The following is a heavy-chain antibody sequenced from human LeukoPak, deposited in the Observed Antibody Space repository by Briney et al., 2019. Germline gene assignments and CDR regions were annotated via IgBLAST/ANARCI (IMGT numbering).Heavy chain of an antibody. D-gene: IGHD3-3*01. CDR3: AKRYYDFPLDY. J-gene: IGHJ4*02. CDR2: ISANGGET. Sequence: GGSLRLSCAASGFAFSIYAMNWVRQAPGKGLEWVSSISANGGETHYADSVKGRFTISRDNSKNTLYLQINNPRVEDTAVYYCAKRYYDFPLDYWGQGTLVTVSS. CDR1: GFAFSIYA. V-gene: IGHV3-23*01.